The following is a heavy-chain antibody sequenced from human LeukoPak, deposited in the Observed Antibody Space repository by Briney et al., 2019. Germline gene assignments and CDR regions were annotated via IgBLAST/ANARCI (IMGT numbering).Heavy chain of an antibody. V-gene: IGHV4-39*01. D-gene: IGHD3-22*01. CDR2: IYYSGST. J-gene: IGHJ1*01. CDR3: ASLSGTMILSTEYFQH. CDR1: GGSISSSSYY. Sequence: SETLSLTCTVSGGSISSSSYYWGWLRQPPGKGLEWIGSIYYSGSTYYNPSLKSRVTISVDTSKNQFSLKLSSVTAADTAVYYCASLSGTMILSTEYFQHWGQGTLVTVSS.